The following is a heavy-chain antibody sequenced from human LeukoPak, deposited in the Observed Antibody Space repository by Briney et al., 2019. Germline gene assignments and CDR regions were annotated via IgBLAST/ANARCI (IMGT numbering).Heavy chain of an antibody. J-gene: IGHJ4*02. Sequence: GGSLRLSCAASGFTFSDYAMSWVRRAPGRGLGGAQLPSHYVGKQYHADSVRGRFTVSRDNSRNTVSLQMSSLRVEDTGIYYCAKAGIGADGAGFLCEYWGQGTLVTVSS. V-gene: IGHV3-23*01. CDR1: GFTFSDYA. CDR3: AKAGIGADGAGFLCEY. CDR2: PSHYVGKQ. D-gene: IGHD1-1*01.